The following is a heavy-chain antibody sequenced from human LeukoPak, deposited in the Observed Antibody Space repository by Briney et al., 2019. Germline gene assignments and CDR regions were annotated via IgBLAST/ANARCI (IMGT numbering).Heavy chain of an antibody. CDR2: IIPIFGTA. J-gene: IGHJ5*02. Sequence: SVKVSCKASGGTFSSYAVSWVRQAPGQGLEWMGGIIPIFGTANYAQKFQGRVTITADESTSTAYMELSSLRSEDTAVYYCARDRTTVTTQRFDPWGQGTLVTVSS. CDR1: GGTFSSYA. V-gene: IGHV1-69*13. CDR3: ARDRTTVTTQRFDP. D-gene: IGHD4-17*01.